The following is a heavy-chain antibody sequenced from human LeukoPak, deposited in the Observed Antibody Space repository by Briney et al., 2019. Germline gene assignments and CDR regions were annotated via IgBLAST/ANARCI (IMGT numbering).Heavy chain of an antibody. Sequence: PSQTLSLTCSVSGGSISSGSYYWSWIRQPAGKGLEWIGRIYTSGSTSYSPSLKSRVTISLDTSKDQFPLKLTSVTAADTAVYSCARGRDGYYFDYWGQGTLVTVSS. D-gene: IGHD5-24*01. V-gene: IGHV4-61*02. CDR3: ARGRDGYYFDY. CDR1: GGSISSGSYY. CDR2: IYTSGST. J-gene: IGHJ4*02.